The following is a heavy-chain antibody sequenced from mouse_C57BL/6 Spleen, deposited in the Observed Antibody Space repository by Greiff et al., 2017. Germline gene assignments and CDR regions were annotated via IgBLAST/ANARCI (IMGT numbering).Heavy chain of an antibody. CDR3: ARGTGGNYFDY. Sequence: EVKLQESGGGLVKPGGSLKLSCAASGFTFSIYTMSWVRQTPEKRLEWVATISGGGGNTYYPDSVKGRFTISRDNAKNTLYLQMSSLRSEDTALYYCARGTGGNYFDYWGQGTTLTVSS. J-gene: IGHJ2*01. CDR1: GFTFSIYT. D-gene: IGHD4-1*01. CDR2: ISGGGGNT. V-gene: IGHV5-9*01.